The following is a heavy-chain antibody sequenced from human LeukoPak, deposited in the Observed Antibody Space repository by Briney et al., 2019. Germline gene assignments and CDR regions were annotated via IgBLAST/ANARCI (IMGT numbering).Heavy chain of an antibody. D-gene: IGHD3-3*01. V-gene: IGHV1-18*04. CDR2: ISAYNGNT. J-gene: IGHJ4*02. Sequence: ASVKVSCKASGYTFTSYGIRWVRQAPGQGLEWMGWISAYNGNTNYAQKLQGRVTMTTDTSTSTAYMELRSLRSDDTAVYYCARYSGGSIFGVVIGYWGQGTLVTVSS. CDR3: ARYSGGSIFGVVIGY. CDR1: GYTFTSYG.